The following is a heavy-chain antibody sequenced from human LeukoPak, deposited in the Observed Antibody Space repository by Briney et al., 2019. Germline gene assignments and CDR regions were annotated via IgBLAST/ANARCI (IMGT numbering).Heavy chain of an antibody. D-gene: IGHD3-10*01. CDR3: ARGLGYGSGSYYYYYGMDV. J-gene: IGHJ6*02. Sequence: GGSLRISCAASGFTVSSNYMSWVRQAPGKGLEWVSVIYSGGSTYYADSVKGRFTISRDNSKNTLYLQMNSLRAEDTAVYYCARGLGYGSGSYYYYYGMDVWGQGTTVTVSS. CDR1: GFTVSSNY. V-gene: IGHV3-66*02. CDR2: IYSGGST.